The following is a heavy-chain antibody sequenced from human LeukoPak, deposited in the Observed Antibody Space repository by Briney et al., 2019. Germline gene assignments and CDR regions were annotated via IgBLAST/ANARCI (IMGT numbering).Heavy chain of an antibody. CDR1: GGSISSS. CDR3: ARYGSGSYLDI. CDR2: IYYSGST. Sequence: PSDTLSLTCTVSGGSISSSWSWIRQPPGKGLEWIGNIYYSGSTNYNPSLKSRVTISVDTSKNQFSLKLSSVTAADTAVYYCARYGSGSYLDIWGQGTMVTVSS. V-gene: IGHV4-59*07. D-gene: IGHD3-10*01. J-gene: IGHJ3*02.